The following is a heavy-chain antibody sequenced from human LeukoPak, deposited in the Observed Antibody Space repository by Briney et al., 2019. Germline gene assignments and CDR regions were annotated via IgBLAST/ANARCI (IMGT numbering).Heavy chain of an antibody. V-gene: IGHV3-48*03. J-gene: IGHJ6*02. CDR3: ARGSSSTNGFYGMDV. D-gene: IGHD2-2*01. CDR1: GFTFSSYE. CDR2: ISSSGSTI. Sequence: PGGSLRLSCAASGFTFSSYEMNWVRQAPGKGLEWVSYISSSGSTIYYADSVKGRFTISRDNATTSLYLQMNSLRAEDTAVYYCARGSSSTNGFYGMDVWGQGTTVTVSS.